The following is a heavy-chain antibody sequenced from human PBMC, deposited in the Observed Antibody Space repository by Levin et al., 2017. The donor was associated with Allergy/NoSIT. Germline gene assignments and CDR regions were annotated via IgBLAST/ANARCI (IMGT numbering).Heavy chain of an antibody. CDR3: TKGHYSGVYQ. V-gene: IGHV3-53*01. Sequence: GGSLRLSCAASGFSVSNHYMTWVRQGPGKGLECVSVIYSDGSTYYADSVRGRFTISRDSFRNTLSLQMNSLRDDDTAVYYCTKGHYSGVYQWRQGTLVTVSS. CDR2: IYSDGST. D-gene: IGHD2-2*01. CDR1: GFSVSNHY. J-gene: IGHJ4*02.